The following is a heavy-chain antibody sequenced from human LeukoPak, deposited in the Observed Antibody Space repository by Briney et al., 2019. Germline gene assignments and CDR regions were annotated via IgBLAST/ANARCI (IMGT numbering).Heavy chain of an antibody. CDR1: GGTFSSYA. J-gene: IGHJ5*02. V-gene: IGHV1-69*05. CDR2: IIPIFGTA. Sequence: SVKVSCKASGGTFSSYAISWVRQAPGQGLEWMGGIIPIFGTANYAQKFQGRVTITTDKSTSTAYMELSSLRSEDTAVYYCANHPQTFMQLPHQNWFDPWGQGTLVTVSS. D-gene: IGHD1-26*01. CDR3: ANHPQTFMQLPHQNWFDP.